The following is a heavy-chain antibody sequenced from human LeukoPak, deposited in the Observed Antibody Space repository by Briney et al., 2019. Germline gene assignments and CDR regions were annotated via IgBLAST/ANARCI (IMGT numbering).Heavy chain of an antibody. Sequence: PWGSLRLSCAASGFTFSSYAMSWVRQAPGKGLEWVSAISGSGGSTYYADSVKGRFTISRDNSKNTLYLQMNSLRAEARAVYYCPKERSLRRYSSGWYSFAYGGQGTLFPSPQ. D-gene: IGHD6-19*01. CDR3: PKERSLRRYSSGWYSFAY. V-gene: IGHV3-23*01. CDR2: ISGSGGST. J-gene: IGHJ4*02. CDR1: GFTFSSYA.